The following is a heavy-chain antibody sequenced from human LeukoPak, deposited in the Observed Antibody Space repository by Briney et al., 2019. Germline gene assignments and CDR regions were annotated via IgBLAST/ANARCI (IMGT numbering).Heavy chain of an antibody. CDR2: ISSSVSTI. CDR1: GFIFSSYE. CDR3: AREAYSNGWSIWDC. D-gene: IGHD6-19*01. Sequence: GGSLRLSCAASGFIFSSYEMNWVRQAPGKGLEWVSCISSSVSTIFYADSVKGRFTISRDNAKNSLYLQMNSLRVEDTAVYYCAREAYSNGWSIWDCWGQGTLVTVSS. J-gene: IGHJ4*02. V-gene: IGHV3-48*03.